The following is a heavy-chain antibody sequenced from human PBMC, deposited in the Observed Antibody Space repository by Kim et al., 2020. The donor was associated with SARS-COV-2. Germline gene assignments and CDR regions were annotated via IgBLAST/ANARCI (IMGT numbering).Heavy chain of an antibody. V-gene: IGHV4-39*01. D-gene: IGHD2-2*01. J-gene: IGHJ6*02. Sequence: SETLSLTCTVSGGSISSSSYYWGWIRQPTGKGLEWIGCIYYSGSTYYNPPLKSRVTISVDTSKNPFSLKLSSVTAADTAVYYCAGEAAAIGHYYYYGMDVWGQGTTVTVSS. CDR3: AGEAAAIGHYYYYGMDV. CDR2: IYYSGST. CDR1: GGSISSSSYY.